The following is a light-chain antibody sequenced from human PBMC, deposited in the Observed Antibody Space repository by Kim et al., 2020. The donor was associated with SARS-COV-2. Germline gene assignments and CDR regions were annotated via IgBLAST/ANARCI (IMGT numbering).Light chain of an antibody. Sequence: ASISCRTSQSLVHSDGNTYLNWCQQRPGQSPRRLIYKVSNRDSGVPDRFSGSGSDTDFTLKISTVEADDVGVDYCMQATHWPPCTFGQGTKVDIK. CDR3: MQATHWPPCT. V-gene: IGKV2-30*02. CDR2: KVS. J-gene: IGKJ1*01. CDR1: QSLVHSDGNTY.